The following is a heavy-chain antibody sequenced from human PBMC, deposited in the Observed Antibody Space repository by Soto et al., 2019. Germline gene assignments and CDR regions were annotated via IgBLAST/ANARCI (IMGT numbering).Heavy chain of an antibody. D-gene: IGHD2-2*02. Sequence: GPSVKVSCKASGYTFTSYGISWVRQAPGQGLEWMGWISAYNGNTKYAQKLQGRVTMTTDTSTSTAYMELRSLRSDDTAVYYCARDGNCSSTSCYNWDYYYYSGMDVWGQGNTVTVPS. V-gene: IGHV1-18*01. CDR1: GYTFTSYG. CDR3: ARDGNCSSTSCYNWDYYYYSGMDV. CDR2: ISAYNGNT. J-gene: IGHJ6*02.